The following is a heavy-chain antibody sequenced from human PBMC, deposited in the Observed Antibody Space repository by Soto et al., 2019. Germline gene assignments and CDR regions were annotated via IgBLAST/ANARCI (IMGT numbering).Heavy chain of an antibody. D-gene: IGHD3-10*02. CDR2: INPKFGDT. CDR3: ARNMDYYYARGSGNGHGF. CDR1: GYTFTAYY. Sequence: QVQLVQSGAEVKEPGDSVRVSCEASGYTFTAYYIHWVQQAPGQGLEWMGWINPKFGDTTYAQDFQGRVSMTRDMSISTVYMELSRLTSDDTATYYCARNMDYYYARGSGNGHGFWGQGTTVTV. J-gene: IGHJ6*02. V-gene: IGHV1-2*02.